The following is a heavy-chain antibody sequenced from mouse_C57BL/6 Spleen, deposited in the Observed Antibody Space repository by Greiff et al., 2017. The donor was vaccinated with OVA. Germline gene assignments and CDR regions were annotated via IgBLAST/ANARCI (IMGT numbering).Heavy chain of an antibody. Sequence: VQLQPSWAELVKPGASVKISCKASGYAFSSYWMNWVKQRPGKGLEWIGQIYPGDGDTNYNGKFKGKATLTADKSSSTAYMQLSSLTSEDSAVYFCARYGTTDYFDYWGQGTTLTVSS. CDR3: ARYGTTDYFDY. J-gene: IGHJ2*01. D-gene: IGHD1-1*01. CDR2: IYPGDGDT. CDR1: GYAFSSYW. V-gene: IGHV1-80*01.